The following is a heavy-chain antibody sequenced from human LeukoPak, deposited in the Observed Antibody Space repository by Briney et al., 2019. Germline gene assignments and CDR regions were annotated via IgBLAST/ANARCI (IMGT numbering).Heavy chain of an antibody. CDR2: INGDGSSA. CDR3: ARERLAYCGGDCP. J-gene: IGHJ5*02. Sequence: PGGSLRLSCAASGLTFSTSWMHWVRQAPGKGLVWVSRINGDGSSATYADSVKGRFTISRDNAKNTVYLQMNSLGAEDTAVYYCARERLAYCGGDCPWGQGTLVTVSS. D-gene: IGHD2-21*02. CDR1: GLTFSTSW. V-gene: IGHV3-74*03.